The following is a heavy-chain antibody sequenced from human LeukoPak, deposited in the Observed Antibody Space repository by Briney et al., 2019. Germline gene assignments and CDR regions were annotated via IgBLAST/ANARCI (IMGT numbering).Heavy chain of an antibody. V-gene: IGHV3-73*01. CDR3: TRSLLPYGSGLGPYYYYYYGMDV. D-gene: IGHD3-10*01. CDR1: GFTFSGSA. J-gene: IGHJ6*02. CDR2: IRNKANSYAT. Sequence: PGGSLKLSCAASGFTFSGSAMHWVRQASGKGLEWVGRIRNKANSYATAYAASVKGRFTISRDDSKNTAYLQMNSLKTEDTAVYYCTRSLLPYGSGLGPYYYYYYGMDVWGQGTTVTVSS.